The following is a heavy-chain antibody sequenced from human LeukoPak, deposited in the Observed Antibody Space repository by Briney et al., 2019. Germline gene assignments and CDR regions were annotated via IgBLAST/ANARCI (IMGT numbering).Heavy chain of an antibody. J-gene: IGHJ6*02. CDR1: GYTFTGYY. CDR3: ASPRYGSGSYYHRIVGYYYYGMDV. Sequence: ASVKVSCKASGYTFTGYYMHWVRQAPGQRLEWMGWINAGNGNTKYSQKFQGRVTITRDTSASTAYMELSSLRSEDTAVYYCASPRYGSGSYYHRIVGYYYYGMDVWGQGTTVTVSS. V-gene: IGHV1-3*01. D-gene: IGHD3-10*01. CDR2: INAGNGNT.